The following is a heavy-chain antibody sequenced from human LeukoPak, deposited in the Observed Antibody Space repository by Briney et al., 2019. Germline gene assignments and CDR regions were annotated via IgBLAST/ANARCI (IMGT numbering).Heavy chain of an antibody. D-gene: IGHD3-22*01. J-gene: IGHJ3*02. Sequence: GGSLKISCKGSGYSFTSYWIGWVRQMPGKGLEWMGIIYPGDSDTRYSPSFQGQVTISADKSISTAYLQWSSLKASDTAMYYCARHGDSSGYYFLGAFDIWGQGTMVTVSS. CDR1: GYSFTSYW. CDR2: IYPGDSDT. CDR3: ARHGDSSGYYFLGAFDI. V-gene: IGHV5-51*01.